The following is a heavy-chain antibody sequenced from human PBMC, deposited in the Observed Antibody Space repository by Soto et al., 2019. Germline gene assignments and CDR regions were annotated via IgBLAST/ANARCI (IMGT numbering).Heavy chain of an antibody. D-gene: IGHD2-21*02. CDR3: ARGGHITVVTASFDY. CDR2: INPNSGGT. CDR1: GGTFSSYA. J-gene: IGHJ4*02. Sequence: ASVKVSCKASGGTFSSYAISWVRQAPGQGLEWMGWINPNSGGTNYAQKFQGWVTMTRDTSISTAYMELSRLRSDDTAVYYCARGGHITVVTASFDYWGQGTLVTVSS. V-gene: IGHV1-2*04.